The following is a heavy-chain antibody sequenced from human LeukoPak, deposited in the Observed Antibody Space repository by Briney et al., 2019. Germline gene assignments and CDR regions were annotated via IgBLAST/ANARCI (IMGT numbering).Heavy chain of an antibody. V-gene: IGHV3-23*01. CDR3: ARERLATHLYYYYYYYMDV. J-gene: IGHJ6*03. Sequence: GGSLRLSCAASGFTFSSYGMSWVRQAPGKGLEWVSAISGSGGSTYYADSVKGRFTISRDNSKNTLYLQMNSLRAEDTAVYYCARERLATHLYYYYYYYMDVWGKGTTVTVSS. CDR2: ISGSGGST. D-gene: IGHD5-12*01. CDR1: GFTFSSYG.